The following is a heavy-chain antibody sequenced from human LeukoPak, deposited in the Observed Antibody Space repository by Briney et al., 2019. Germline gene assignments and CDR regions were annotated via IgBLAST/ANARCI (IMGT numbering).Heavy chain of an antibody. Sequence: SEILSLTCTVSGGPISSSSYYWGWIRQPPGKGLEWIGSIYYSGSTYYNPSLKSRVTISVDTSKNQFSLKLSSVTAADTAVYYCARLRNGFTGNYWGQGTLVTVSS. CDR3: ARLRNGFTGNY. CDR2: IYYSGST. J-gene: IGHJ4*02. D-gene: IGHD1-1*01. V-gene: IGHV4-39*01. CDR1: GGPISSSSYY.